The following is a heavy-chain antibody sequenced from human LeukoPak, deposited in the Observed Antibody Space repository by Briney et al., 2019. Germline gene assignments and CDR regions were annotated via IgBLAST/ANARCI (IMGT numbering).Heavy chain of an antibody. J-gene: IGHJ4*02. CDR1: GFTVSSNY. CDR3: ASGHPYDSSGYYYLDY. Sequence: GGSLRLSCAASGFTVSSNYMSWVRQAPGKGLEWVSVIYSGGSTYYADFVKGRFTISRDNSKNTLYLQMNSLRAEDTAVYYCASGHPYDSSGYYYLDYWGQGTLVTVSS. D-gene: IGHD3-22*01. V-gene: IGHV3-66*01. CDR2: IYSGGST.